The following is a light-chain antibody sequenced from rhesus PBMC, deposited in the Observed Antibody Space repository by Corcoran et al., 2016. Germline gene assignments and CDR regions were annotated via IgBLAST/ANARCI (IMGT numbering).Light chain of an antibody. Sequence: DIQMTQSPSSLSASVGDTVTITCRASQSFSSSLAWYQQKPGKAPKLLIYSASSLQSGVPSRFIGSKSVTDFTLTISSLQPEDIASYYCQQYYSYPLTFGGGTKVELK. CDR1: QSFSSS. J-gene: IGKJ4*01. CDR3: QQYYSYPLT. V-gene: IGKV1-46*01. CDR2: SAS.